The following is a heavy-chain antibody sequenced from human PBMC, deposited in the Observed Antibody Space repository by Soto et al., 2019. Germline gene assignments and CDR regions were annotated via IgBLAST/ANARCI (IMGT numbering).Heavy chain of an antibody. CDR3: AKDAGNEESLFDY. Sequence: EVQLLESGGDLVQSGGSLRLSCEASGFTFNDFGMSWVRQTPGKGLEWVSTLNHDGRNTHNAASVEGRFTISRDNSKNTLYLQMGSLRAEDTAIYYCAKDAGNEESLFDYWGRGTLVTVSS. V-gene: IGHV3-23*01. J-gene: IGHJ4*02. CDR2: LNHDGRNT. CDR1: GFTFNDFG.